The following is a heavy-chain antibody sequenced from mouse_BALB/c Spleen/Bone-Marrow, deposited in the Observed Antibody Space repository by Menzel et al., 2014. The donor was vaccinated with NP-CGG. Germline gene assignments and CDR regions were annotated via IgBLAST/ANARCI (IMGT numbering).Heavy chain of an antibody. CDR3: ARNFDGYYYAMNF. D-gene: IGHD2-3*01. V-gene: IGHV1-9*01. Sequence: QVHVKQSGAELMKPGASVKISCKAIGYSFSSYWIVWVKQRPGHGLEWIGEILPRSGDTNYNEQFKDMYTFTTDTSSNTANMQYSSLTSEDSAVYYCARNFDGYYYAMNFWGQGTSVTVSS. CDR2: ILPRSGDT. J-gene: IGHJ4*01. CDR1: GYSFSSYW.